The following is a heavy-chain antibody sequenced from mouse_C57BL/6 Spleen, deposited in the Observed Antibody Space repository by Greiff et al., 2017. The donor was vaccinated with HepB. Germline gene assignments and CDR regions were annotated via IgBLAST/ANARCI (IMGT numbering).Heavy chain of an antibody. CDR1: GYTFTSYW. CDR3: ARAGAY. V-gene: IGHV1-80*01. Sequence: VQLQQPGAELVKPGASVKLSCKASGYTFTSYWMHWVKQRPGKGLEWIGQIYPGDGDTNYNGKFKGKATLTADKSSSTAYMQLSSLTSEDSAVYFCARAGAYWGQGTLVTVSA. CDR2: IYPGDGDT. J-gene: IGHJ3*01.